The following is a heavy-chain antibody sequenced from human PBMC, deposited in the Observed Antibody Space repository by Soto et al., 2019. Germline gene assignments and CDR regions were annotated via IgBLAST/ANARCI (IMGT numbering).Heavy chain of an antibody. CDR3: VKDLIGLLWFGELTKGYFDY. CDR2: ISGSGGST. D-gene: IGHD3-10*01. J-gene: IGHJ4*02. Sequence: GGSLRLSCAASGFTFSSYAMSWVRQAPGKGLEWVSAISGSGGSTYYADSVKGRFTISRDNSKNTLYLQMNSLRAEDTAVYYCVKDLIGLLWFGELTKGYFDYWGQGTLVTVSS. CDR1: GFTFSSYA. V-gene: IGHV3-23*01.